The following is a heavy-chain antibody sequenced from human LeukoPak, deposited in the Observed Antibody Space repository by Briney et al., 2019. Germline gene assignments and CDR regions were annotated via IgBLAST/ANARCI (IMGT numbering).Heavy chain of an antibody. V-gene: IGHV1-2*02. J-gene: IGHJ5*02. D-gene: IGHD3-22*01. CDR1: GYTFTGYY. CDR2: IDPNSGDT. Sequence: ASVKVSCKASGYTFTGYYMHWVRQAPGQGLEWMGWIDPNSGDTNYAQKFQGRVTMTRDTSISTAYMELSRLTSDDTAMYYCARDRTSGYNWFDPWGQGTLVTVSS. CDR3: ARDRTSGYNWFDP.